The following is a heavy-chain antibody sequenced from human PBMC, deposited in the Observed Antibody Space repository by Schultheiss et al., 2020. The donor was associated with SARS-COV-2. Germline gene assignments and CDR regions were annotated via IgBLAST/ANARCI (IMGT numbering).Heavy chain of an antibody. CDR2: ISYDGSNK. J-gene: IGHJ6*03. D-gene: IGHD2-15*01. V-gene: IGHV3-30*07. Sequence: GGSLRLSCAASGFTFSSYDMHWVRQAPGKGLEWVAVISYDGSNKYYADSVKGRFTISRDNAKNSLYLQMNSLRAEDTAVYYCAGQELQRDIDYYYYYMDVWGKGTTVTVSS. CDR1: GFTFSSYD. CDR3: AGQELQRDIDYYYYYMDV.